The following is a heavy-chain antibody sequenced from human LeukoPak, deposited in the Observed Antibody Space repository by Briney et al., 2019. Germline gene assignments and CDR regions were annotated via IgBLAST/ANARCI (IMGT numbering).Heavy chain of an antibody. J-gene: IGHJ3*02. CDR1: GGSFSGYY. D-gene: IGHD6-19*01. CDR3: ARRAPIAVAATGDAFDI. Sequence: SETLSLTCAVYGGSFSGYYWSWIRQPPGKGLEWIGSIYYSGSTYYNPSLKSRVTISVDTSKNQFSLKLSSVTAADTAVYYCARRAPIAVAATGDAFDIWGQGTMVTVSS. CDR2: IYYSGST. V-gene: IGHV4-34*01.